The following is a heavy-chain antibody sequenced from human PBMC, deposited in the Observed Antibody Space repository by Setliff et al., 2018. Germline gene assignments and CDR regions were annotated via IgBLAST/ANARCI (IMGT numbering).Heavy chain of an antibody. V-gene: IGHV3-48*01. J-gene: IGHJ4*02. Sequence: PVGSLRLSCAASGFTFDDYAMHWVRQAPGKGLEWVSYISSSSSTIYYADSVKGRFTISRDNAKNSLYLQMNSLRAEDTAVYYCARDGGEYWGQGTLVTVSS. CDR2: ISSSSSTI. D-gene: IGHD3-16*01. CDR1: GFTFDDYA. CDR3: ARDGGEY.